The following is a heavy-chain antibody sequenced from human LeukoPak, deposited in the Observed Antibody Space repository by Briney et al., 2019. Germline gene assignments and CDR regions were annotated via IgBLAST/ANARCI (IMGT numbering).Heavy chain of an antibody. J-gene: IGHJ4*02. Sequence: SETLSLTCAVSGHSISTGYYWGWIRQPPGKGLEWIGSMSHNRGTYYNPSLKSRVTISVDTSKNQFSLKLSSVTAADTAVYYCARGDYSGWTDCWGQGTLVTVSS. D-gene: IGHD6-19*01. V-gene: IGHV4-38-2*01. CDR2: MSHNRGT. CDR3: ARGDYSGWTDC. CDR1: GHSISTGYY.